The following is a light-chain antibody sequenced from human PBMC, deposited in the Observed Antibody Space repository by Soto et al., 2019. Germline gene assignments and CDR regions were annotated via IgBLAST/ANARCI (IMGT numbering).Light chain of an antibody. CDR2: DAS. Sequence: DIQMTQSPSSLSASVGDRVTITCRASQSISSYLNWYQQKPGKAPKLLIYDASSLQSGVPSRFSGSGDGTDFTLTISRLQPEDFATYYCQQSYSTPYPFGQGTNLE. J-gene: IGKJ2*01. V-gene: IGKV1-39*01. CDR1: QSISSY. CDR3: QQSYSTPYP.